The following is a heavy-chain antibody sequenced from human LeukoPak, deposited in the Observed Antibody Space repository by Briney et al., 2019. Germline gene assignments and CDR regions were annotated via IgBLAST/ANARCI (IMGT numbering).Heavy chain of an antibody. V-gene: IGHV4-39*07. D-gene: IGHD4-23*01. J-gene: IGHJ4*02. Sequence: PPEPLSHPRSLSGGSLSRSVQYRGSARHPPGRGLEWIGSLYYSGSTYYNSSLKSRVTVSVDTSKSQFSLRLRAVTAADTAVYYCARVNGGNSEIGDWGQGTLVTVSS. CDR3: ARVNGGNSEIGD. CDR2: LYYSGST. CDR1: GGSLSRSVQY.